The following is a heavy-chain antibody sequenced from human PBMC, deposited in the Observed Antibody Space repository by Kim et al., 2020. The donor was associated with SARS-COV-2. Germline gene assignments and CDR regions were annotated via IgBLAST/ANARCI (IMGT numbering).Heavy chain of an antibody. Sequence: GGSLRLSCAASGFTFSSYGMHWVRQAPGKGLEWVAVIWYDGSNKYYADSVKGRFTISRDNSKNTLYLQMNSLRAEDTAVYYCARDYDILTGTYYFDYWGQGTLVTVSS. V-gene: IGHV3-33*01. J-gene: IGHJ4*02. CDR1: GFTFSSYG. CDR2: IWYDGSNK. CDR3: ARDYDILTGTYYFDY. D-gene: IGHD3-9*01.